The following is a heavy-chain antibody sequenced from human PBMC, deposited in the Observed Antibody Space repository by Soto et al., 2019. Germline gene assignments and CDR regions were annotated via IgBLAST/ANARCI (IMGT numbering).Heavy chain of an antibody. CDR1: GFTFSTYN. J-gene: IGHJ4*02. D-gene: IGHD2-2*01. Sequence: EVQLVESGGGLVQPGGSLRLSCVASGFTFSTYNMNWVRQAPGKGLEWVSYISTSGGTIYYADSVKGRFTISRDNAKNSLYLQMNSLRAEDTAVYYYARAGAAMADYWGQGTLLTVSS. V-gene: IGHV3-48*01. CDR3: ARAGAAMADY. CDR2: ISTSGGTI.